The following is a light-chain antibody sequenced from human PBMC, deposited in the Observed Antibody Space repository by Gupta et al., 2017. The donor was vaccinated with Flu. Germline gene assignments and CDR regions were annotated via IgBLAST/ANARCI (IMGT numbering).Light chain of an antibody. CDR3: QSYESQDYWV. V-gene: IGLV6-57*01. CDR1: SGSIDSNY. J-gene: IGLJ3*02. CDR2: EDT. Sequence: VTISCTRDSGSIDSNYVQWYQQRPDFSPKIVISEDTQRVPGVPDRFSASSDRASNSASLTISGLQTDDEADYYCQSYESQDYWVFGGGTKLTVL.